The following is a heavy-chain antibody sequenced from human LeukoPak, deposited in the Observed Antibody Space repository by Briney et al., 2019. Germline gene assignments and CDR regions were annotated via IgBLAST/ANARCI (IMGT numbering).Heavy chain of an antibody. CDR3: ARDHSIDDKSRWFDP. Sequence: ASVKVSCKTSGYTFTRNWMHWVWQAPGQGLEWMGIINPNGGTTIYAPKFQGRVTVTRDTSSNTVYMELSSLRSDDTAVYYCARDHSIDDKSRWFDPWGQGTLVTVSS. J-gene: IGHJ5*02. CDR1: GYTFTRNW. V-gene: IGHV1-46*01. CDR2: INPNGGTT. D-gene: IGHD3-9*01.